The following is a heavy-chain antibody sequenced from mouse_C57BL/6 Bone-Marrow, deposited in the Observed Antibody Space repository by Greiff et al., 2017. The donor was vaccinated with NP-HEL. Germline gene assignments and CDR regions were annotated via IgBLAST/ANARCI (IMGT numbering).Heavy chain of an antibody. CDR3: VRQRGPLAMYY. CDR2: IRSKSNNYAT. CDR1: GFSFNTYA. Sequence: EVKVVESGGGLVQPKGSLKLSCAASGFSFNTYAMNWVRQAPGKGLEWVARIRSKSNNYATYYADSVKDRFTISRDDSESMLYLQMNNLKTVDTAMYYCVRQRGPLAMYYWGQGNSVTVSS. V-gene: IGHV10-1*01. J-gene: IGHJ4*01.